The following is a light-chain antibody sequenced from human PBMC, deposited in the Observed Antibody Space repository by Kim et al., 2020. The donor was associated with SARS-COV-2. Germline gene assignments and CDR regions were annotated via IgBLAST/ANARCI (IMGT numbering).Light chain of an antibody. CDR3: QKYNSAPWT. CDR1: QDNSNY. Sequence: ASVGDGVNITCRASQDNSNYVAWYQQKPGKVPKLLISAASVLQSGVPSRFSGSGSGTDFTLTISSLQPEDVATYYCQKYNSAPWTFGQGTKVDIK. J-gene: IGKJ1*01. V-gene: IGKV1-27*01. CDR2: AAS.